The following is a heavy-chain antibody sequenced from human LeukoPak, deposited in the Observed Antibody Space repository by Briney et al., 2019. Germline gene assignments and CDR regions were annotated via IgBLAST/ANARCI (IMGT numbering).Heavy chain of an antibody. J-gene: IGHJ4*02. Sequence: ASVKVSCKASGYTFTSYGISWVRQAPGQGLEWMGWISAYNGNTNYAQKLQGRVTMTTDTSTSTAYMELRSLRSDDTAVYYCARLPYGDCEGEDSYFDYWGQGTLVTVSS. CDR2: ISAYNGNT. D-gene: IGHD4-17*01. V-gene: IGHV1-18*01. CDR1: GYTFTSYG. CDR3: ARLPYGDCEGEDSYFDY.